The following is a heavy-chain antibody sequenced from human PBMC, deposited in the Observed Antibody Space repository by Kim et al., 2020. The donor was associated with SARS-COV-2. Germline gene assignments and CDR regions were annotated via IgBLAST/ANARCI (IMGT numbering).Heavy chain of an antibody. CDR1: GYTLTELS. Sequence: ASVKVSCKVSGYTLTELSMHWVRQAPGKGLEWMGGFDPEDGETIYAQKFQGRVTMTEDTSTDTAYMELSSLRSEDTAVYYCATVSPYYDFWSGYYSDDAFDIWGQGTMVTVSS. D-gene: IGHD3-3*01. CDR3: ATVSPYYDFWSGYYSDDAFDI. V-gene: IGHV1-24*01. CDR2: FDPEDGET. J-gene: IGHJ3*02.